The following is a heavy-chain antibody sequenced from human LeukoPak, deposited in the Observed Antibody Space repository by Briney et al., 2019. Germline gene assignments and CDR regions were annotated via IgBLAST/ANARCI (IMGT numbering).Heavy chain of an antibody. CDR3: ARVPAAAGTGGWFDP. J-gene: IGHJ5*02. CDR2: ISSSSYT. Sequence: PGGSLRLSCAASGFAFSDYYMSWIRQAPGRGLEWVSYISSSSYTNYADSVKGRFTISRDNAKNSLYLRMNSLRAEDTAVYYCARVPAAAGTGGWFDPWGQGTLVTVSS. D-gene: IGHD6-13*01. CDR1: GFAFSDYY. V-gene: IGHV3-11*06.